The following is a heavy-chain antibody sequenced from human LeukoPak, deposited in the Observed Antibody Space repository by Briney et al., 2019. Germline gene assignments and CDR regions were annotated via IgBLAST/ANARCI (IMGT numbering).Heavy chain of an antibody. V-gene: IGHV4-38-2*02. J-gene: IGHJ3*02. CDR3: ARAGCSGGSCYYHDAFDI. CDR2: IYHSGST. CDR1: GYSISSGYY. Sequence: PSETPSLTCTVSGYSISSGYYWGWIRQPPGKGLEWIGSIYHSGSTYYNPSLKSRVTISVDTSKNQFSLKLSSVTAADTAVYYCARAGCSGGSCYYHDAFDIWGQGTMVTVSS. D-gene: IGHD2-15*01.